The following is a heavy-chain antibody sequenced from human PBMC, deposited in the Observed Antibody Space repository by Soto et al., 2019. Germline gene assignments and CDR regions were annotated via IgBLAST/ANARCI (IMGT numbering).Heavy chain of an antibody. CDR2: IYYSGSS. J-gene: IGHJ5*02. Sequence: PSETLSLTCTVSGGSISSSSYYWGWIRQPPGKGLEWIGSIYYSGSSYYNPSLTSRVTISIDTSKNQFSLKLSSVTAADTAVYYCARDVNVLRFLEWLPGGWFDPWGQGTLVTVSS. D-gene: IGHD3-3*01. V-gene: IGHV4-39*02. CDR3: ARDVNVLRFLEWLPGGWFDP. CDR1: GGSISSSSYY.